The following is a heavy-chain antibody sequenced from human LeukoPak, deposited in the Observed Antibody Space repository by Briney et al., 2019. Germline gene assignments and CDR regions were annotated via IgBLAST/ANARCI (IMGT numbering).Heavy chain of an antibody. V-gene: IGHV4-59*01. D-gene: IGHD5-18*01. Sequence: SETLSLTCTVSGGSISNYYWNWIRQPPGKELEWIGSIYYSGSTNYNPSLKSRVTISVDTSKNQFSLKLSSVTAADTAVYYCARSLGQYTYGLLGYWGQGTLVTVSS. J-gene: IGHJ4*02. CDR2: IYYSGST. CDR3: ARSLGQYTYGLLGY. CDR1: GGSISNYY.